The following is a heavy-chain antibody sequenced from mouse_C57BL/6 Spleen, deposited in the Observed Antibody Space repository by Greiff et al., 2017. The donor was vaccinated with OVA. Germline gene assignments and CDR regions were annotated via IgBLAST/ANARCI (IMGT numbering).Heavy chain of an antibody. CDR2: ISSGSSTI. CDR1: GFTFSDYG. CDR3: ARGHYGSSYWYFDV. D-gene: IGHD1-1*01. Sequence: DVMLVESGGGLVKPGGSLKLSCAASGFTFSDYGMHWVRQAAEKGLEWVAYISSGSSTIYYADTVKGRFTISRDNAKNTLFLQMTSLRSEDTAMYYCARGHYGSSYWYFDVWGTGTTVTVSS. J-gene: IGHJ1*03. V-gene: IGHV5-17*01.